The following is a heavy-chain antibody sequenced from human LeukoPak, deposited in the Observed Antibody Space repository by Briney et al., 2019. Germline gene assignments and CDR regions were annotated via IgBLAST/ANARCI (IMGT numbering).Heavy chain of an antibody. CDR1: GFTFNIYS. J-gene: IGHJ5*02. CDR3: ARDGYYYDSSGSLWFDP. CDR2: ITSSSHYI. V-gene: IGHV3-21*01. Sequence: GGSLRLSCAASGFTFNIYSMNWVRQAPGKGLEWVSRITSSSHYIYYADSVKGRFTISRDNAKNSLYLQMNSLRAEDTAVYYCARDGYYYDSSGSLWFDPWGQGTLVTVSS. D-gene: IGHD3-22*01.